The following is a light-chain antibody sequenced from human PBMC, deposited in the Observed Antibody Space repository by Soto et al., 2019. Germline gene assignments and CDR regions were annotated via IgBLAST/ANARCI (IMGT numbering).Light chain of an antibody. CDR2: GAS. V-gene: IGKV3-20*01. CDR1: PSVSGSN. Sequence: EIVLTQSPGTLSLSPGERATLSCRASPSVSGSNLAWYQQKPGQAPRLVIYGASSRATGIPDRFSGSGSGTDFTLTISRLEPEDFAVYYCQHYYGTSPITFGQGTRLEI. J-gene: IGKJ5*01. CDR3: QHYYGTSPIT.